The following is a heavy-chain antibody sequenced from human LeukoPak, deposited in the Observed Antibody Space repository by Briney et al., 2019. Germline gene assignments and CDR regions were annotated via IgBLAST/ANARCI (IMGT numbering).Heavy chain of an antibody. CDR2: ISYDGSNK. CDR1: GFTFSRCD. CDR3: ARDFYCSGGSCYSWYFDY. Sequence: GGSLRLSCAASGFTFSRCDMHWVRQAPGKGLEWVAVISYDGSNKYYADSVKGRFTISRDNSKNTLYLQMNSLRAEDTAVYYCARDFYCSGGSCYSWYFDYWGQGTLVTVSS. J-gene: IGHJ4*02. V-gene: IGHV3-30*19. D-gene: IGHD2-15*01.